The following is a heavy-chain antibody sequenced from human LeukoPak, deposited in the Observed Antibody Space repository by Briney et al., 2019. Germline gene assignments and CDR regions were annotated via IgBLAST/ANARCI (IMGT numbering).Heavy chain of an antibody. Sequence: GGSLRLSCAASGFTFTTYWMSWVRQLPGKGLEWVANIKEDGNEKYYVDSVKGRFTISRDNAKNAVYLQMNSLTAEDTAVYYCARGKLDFAFWGQGTLVTVSS. CDR2: IKEDGNEK. CDR1: GFTFTTYW. V-gene: IGHV3-7*01. D-gene: IGHD3-9*01. J-gene: IGHJ4*02. CDR3: ARGKLDFAF.